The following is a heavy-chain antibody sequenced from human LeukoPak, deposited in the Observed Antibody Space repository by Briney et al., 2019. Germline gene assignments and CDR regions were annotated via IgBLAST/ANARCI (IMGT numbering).Heavy chain of an antibody. CDR2: ISTYNGNP. D-gene: IGHD6-13*01. V-gene: IGHV1-18*01. CDR1: GYTFTTYG. Sequence: ASVKVSCKASGYTFTTYGISWVRQAPGQGLEWMGWISTYNGNPTYLQNLQGRVTMTTDTSTSTAYMELRSLRSDDTAVYYCARDSGRIAANFDYWGQGTLVTVSS. CDR3: ARDSGRIAANFDY. J-gene: IGHJ4*02.